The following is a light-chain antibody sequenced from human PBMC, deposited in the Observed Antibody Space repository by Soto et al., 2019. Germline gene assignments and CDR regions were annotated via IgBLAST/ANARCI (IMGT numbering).Light chain of an antibody. CDR2: KAS. CDR1: QSVGSW. Sequence: DIQMTQSPSTLSPSVGDRVTITCRASQSVGSWLAWYQQKPGKAPNLLIYKASTLESGVPSRFSGSGSGTEFTLTISSLQPDDFATYYCQQYNSYPIAFGQGTKVEIK. CDR3: QQYNSYPIA. V-gene: IGKV1-5*03. J-gene: IGKJ2*01.